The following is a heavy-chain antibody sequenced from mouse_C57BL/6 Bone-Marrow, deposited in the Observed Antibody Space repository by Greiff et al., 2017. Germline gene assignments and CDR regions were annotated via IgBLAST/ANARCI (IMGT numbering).Heavy chain of an antibody. D-gene: IGHD1-1*01. CDR3: ASLRSTPFDY. V-gene: IGHV1-82*01. Sequence: VQLQQSGPELVKPGASVKISCKASGYAFSSSWMNWVKQRPGKGLEWIGRIYPGDGDTNYNGKFKGKATLTADKSSSTAYMQLSSLTSEDSAVYFCASLRSTPFDYWGQGTTLTVSS. CDR1: GYAFSSSW. J-gene: IGHJ2*01. CDR2: IYPGDGDT.